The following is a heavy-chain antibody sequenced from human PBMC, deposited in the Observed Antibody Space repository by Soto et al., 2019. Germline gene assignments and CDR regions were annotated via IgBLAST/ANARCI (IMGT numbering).Heavy chain of an antibody. CDR3: IKDAPNGSIDE. J-gene: IGHJ4*02. Sequence: VQVVASRGGLVQPGRSLRLSCAVSGFRFEQYVMHWVRQAPGKGLECVSTVSPTGDTVAYADSVEGRFTVSRDNAKNSLYLQMNSLKGDDTAFYYCIKDAPNGSIDEWGQGTLVTVSS. CDR1: GFRFEQYV. CDR2: VSPTGDTV. V-gene: IGHV3-9*01. D-gene: IGHD3-10*01.